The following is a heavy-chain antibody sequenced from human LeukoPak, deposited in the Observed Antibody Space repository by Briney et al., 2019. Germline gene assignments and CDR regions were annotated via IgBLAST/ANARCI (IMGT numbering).Heavy chain of an antibody. CDR3: ACMVTRSAFDI. CDR2: IYSGGST. Sequence: GGSLRLSCAASGFTVSSNYMSWVRQAPGKGLEWVSVIYSGGSTYYADSVKGRFTISRDNSKNTLYLQMNSLRAEDTAVYYCACMVTRSAFDIWGQGTMVTVSS. CDR1: GFTVSSNY. J-gene: IGHJ3*02. V-gene: IGHV3-66*02. D-gene: IGHD4-23*01.